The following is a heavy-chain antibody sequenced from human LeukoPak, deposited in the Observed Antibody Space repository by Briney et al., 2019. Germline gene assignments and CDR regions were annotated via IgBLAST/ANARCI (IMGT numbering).Heavy chain of an antibody. J-gene: IGHJ3*02. V-gene: IGHV3-23*01. CDR1: GFTFGSYA. Sequence: PGGSLRLSCAASGFTFGSYAMSWVRQAPGKGLEWVSAISGSGGSTYYADSVKGRFTISRDNSKNTPYLQMNSLRDEDTAVYYCARDHTVTTRLVAFDIWGQGAMVTVSS. CDR3: ARDHTVTTRLVAFDI. CDR2: ISGSGGST. D-gene: IGHD4-17*01.